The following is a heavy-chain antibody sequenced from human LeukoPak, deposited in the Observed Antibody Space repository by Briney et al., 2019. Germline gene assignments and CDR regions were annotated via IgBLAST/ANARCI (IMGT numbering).Heavy chain of an antibody. J-gene: IGHJ4*02. Sequence: GGSLRLSCAASGFTFSSYSMNWVRQAPGKGLEWVSYISSSSSTIYYADSVKGRFTISRDNAKNSLYLQMNSLRAEDTAVYYCAKDYNWGYGYYFDYWGQGTLVTVSS. D-gene: IGHD1-20*01. V-gene: IGHV3-48*01. CDR2: ISSSSSTI. CDR3: AKDYNWGYGYYFDY. CDR1: GFTFSSYS.